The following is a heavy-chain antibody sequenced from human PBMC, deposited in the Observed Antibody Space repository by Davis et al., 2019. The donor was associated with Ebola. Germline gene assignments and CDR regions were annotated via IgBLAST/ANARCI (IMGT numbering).Heavy chain of an antibody. D-gene: IGHD6-25*01. CDR3: AKSSDYYYYMDV. V-gene: IGHV3-30*02. Sequence: GESLKISCAASGFTFSNAWMSWVRQAPGKGLEWVAFIRYDGSNKYYADSVKGRFTISRDNSKNTLYLQMNSLRAEDTAVYYCAKSSDYYYYMDVWGKGTTVTVSS. CDR1: GFTFSNAW. CDR2: IRYDGSNK. J-gene: IGHJ6*03.